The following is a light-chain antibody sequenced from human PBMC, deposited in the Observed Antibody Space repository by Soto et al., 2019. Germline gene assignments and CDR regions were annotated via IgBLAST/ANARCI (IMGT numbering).Light chain of an antibody. J-gene: IGLJ1*01. V-gene: IGLV1-40*01. CDR2: GNS. CDR1: SSNIGAGYD. CDR3: QSYDSSLSGHYV. Sequence: SDLTQPPSVYGAPGQRVTISCTGSSSNIGAGYDVHWYQQLPGTAPKLLIYGNSNRPSGVPDRFSGSKSGTSASLAITGLQAEDEADYYCQSYDSSLSGHYVFGTGTKVTVL.